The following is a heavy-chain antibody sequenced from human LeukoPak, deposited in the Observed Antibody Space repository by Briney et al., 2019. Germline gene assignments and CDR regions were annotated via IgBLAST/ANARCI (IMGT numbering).Heavy chain of an antibody. D-gene: IGHD6-19*01. J-gene: IGHJ4*02. V-gene: IGHV4-34*01. CDR1: GETFIHNF. CDR3: ARAMPYFYGSIAVPGTIDY. Sequence: SETLSLTCAVYGETFIHNFWTWIRQPPGKGPEWIGQINHSGSTYYNPSLKSRVTILVDTYKNKFSLKLTSVTAADTAVYYCARAMPYFYGSIAVPGTIDYWGQGILVTVSS. CDR2: INHSGST.